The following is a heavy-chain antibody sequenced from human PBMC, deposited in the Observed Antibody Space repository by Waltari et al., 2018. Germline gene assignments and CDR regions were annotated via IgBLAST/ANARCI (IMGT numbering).Heavy chain of an antibody. D-gene: IGHD3-3*01. CDR1: GGSFSGYY. J-gene: IGHJ5*02. V-gene: IGHV4-34*01. Sequence: QVQLQQWGAGLLKPSETLSLPCAVYGGSFSGYYWSCIRQPPGKGLEWIGEINHSGSTNYNPSLKSRVTISVDTSKNQFSLKLSSVTAADTAVYYCARDDLYYDFWSGYYGNWFDPWGQGTLVTVSS. CDR3: ARDDLYYDFWSGYYGNWFDP. CDR2: INHSGST.